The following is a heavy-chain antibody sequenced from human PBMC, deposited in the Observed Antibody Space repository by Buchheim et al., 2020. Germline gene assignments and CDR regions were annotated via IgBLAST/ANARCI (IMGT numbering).Heavy chain of an antibody. V-gene: IGHV3-7*01. J-gene: IGHJ6*02. Sequence: EVQLVESGGGLVQPGGSLRLSCAASGFTFSSYWMSWVRQAPGKGLEWVANIKQDGSEKYYVDSVKGRFTISRDNAKNSLYLQMNSLRAEDTAVYYCARDAMITFGGATYYYGMDVWGQGTT. CDR1: GFTFSSYW. CDR3: ARDAMITFGGATYYYGMDV. CDR2: IKQDGSEK. D-gene: IGHD3-16*01.